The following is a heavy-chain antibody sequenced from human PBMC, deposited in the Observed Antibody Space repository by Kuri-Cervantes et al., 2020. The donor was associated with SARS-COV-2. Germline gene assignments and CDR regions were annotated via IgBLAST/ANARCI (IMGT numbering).Heavy chain of an antibody. D-gene: IGHD3-22*01. J-gene: IGHJ4*02. CDR1: GFTFSSYA. V-gene: IGHV3-30-3*01. CDR2: ISYDGSNK. CDR3: ARDGDTMIVPNQDSAFDY. Sequence: GESLKISCAASGFTFSSYAMHWVRQAPGKGLEWVAAISYDGSNKYYADSVKGRFTISRDNSKNTLYLQMNSLRAEDTAVYYCARDGDTMIVPNQDSAFDYWGQGTLVTVS.